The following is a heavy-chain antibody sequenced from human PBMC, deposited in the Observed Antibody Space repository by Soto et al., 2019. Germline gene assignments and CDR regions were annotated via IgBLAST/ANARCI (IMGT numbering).Heavy chain of an antibody. V-gene: IGHV4-59*08. Sequence: QVQLQESGPGLVKPSETLSLTCTVSGDSISGYYWSWIRQSPGRGLEWIGYIYYSGSTKYNPSLESRVTISLDTSKSQFSLKLTFVTAADTAVYYCTRLHRYCSGGSCYVVDYWGQGTLVTVSS. CDR3: TRLHRYCSGGSCYVVDY. D-gene: IGHD2-15*01. CDR1: GDSISGYY. CDR2: IYYSGST. J-gene: IGHJ4*02.